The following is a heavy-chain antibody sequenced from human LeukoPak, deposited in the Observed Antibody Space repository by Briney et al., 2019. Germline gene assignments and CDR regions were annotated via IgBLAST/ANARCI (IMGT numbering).Heavy chain of an antibody. D-gene: IGHD3-22*01. Sequence: PGGSLRLSCAASGFTFSDYYMSWIRQAPGKGLEWVSYISSSGSTVYYADSVKGRFTVSRDNAKNSLYLHMNSLRAEDTAVYYCAIQMTMIVVVPYFDYWGQGALVTVSS. CDR1: GFTFSDYY. CDR3: AIQMTMIVVVPYFDY. V-gene: IGHV3-11*04. J-gene: IGHJ4*02. CDR2: ISSSGSTV.